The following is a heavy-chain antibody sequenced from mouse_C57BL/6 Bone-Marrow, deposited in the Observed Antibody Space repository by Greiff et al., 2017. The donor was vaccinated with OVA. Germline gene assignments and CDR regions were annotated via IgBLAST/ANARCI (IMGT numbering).Heavy chain of an antibody. D-gene: IGHD2-3*01. CDR3: ARRYDGYRWFAY. Sequence: VQLQQSGPVLVKPGASVKMSCKASGYTFTDYYMNWVKQSHGKSLEWIGVINPYNGGTSYNQKFKGKATLTVDKSSSTAYMELNSLTSEDSAVYYCARRYDGYRWFAYWGQGTLVTVSA. CDR2: INPYNGGT. CDR1: GYTFTDYY. J-gene: IGHJ3*01. V-gene: IGHV1-19*01.